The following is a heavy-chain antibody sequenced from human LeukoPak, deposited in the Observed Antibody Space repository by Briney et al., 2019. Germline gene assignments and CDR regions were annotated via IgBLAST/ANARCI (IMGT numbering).Heavy chain of an antibody. V-gene: IGHV1-2*02. D-gene: IGHD4-11*01. CDR3: ARATLPRSEDYTFDY. CDR1: GYTFSGYY. CDR2: INPNSGGT. Sequence: ASVKVSYKASGYTFSGYYIHWVRQATAQGLEWMGWINPNSGGTNYAQKFQGRVTMTRDTSISTVYMELSSLRSDDTAVYYCARATLPRSEDYTFDYWGQGTLVTVSS. J-gene: IGHJ4*02.